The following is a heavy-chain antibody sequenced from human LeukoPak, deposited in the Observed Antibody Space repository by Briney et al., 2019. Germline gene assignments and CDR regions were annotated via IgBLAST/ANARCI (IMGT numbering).Heavy chain of an antibody. D-gene: IGHD5-24*01. CDR1: GFTFSSYG. CDR2: IWYDGSNK. V-gene: IGHV3-33*01. J-gene: IGHJ4*02. CDR3: ARGLDGAKNRKRFDY. Sequence: PGRSLRLSCAASGFTFSSYGRHWVRQAPGKGLEWVAVIWYDGSNKYYADSVKGRFTISRDNSKNSLYLQMNSLRAEDTAVYYCARGLDGAKNRKRFDYWGQGTLVTVSS.